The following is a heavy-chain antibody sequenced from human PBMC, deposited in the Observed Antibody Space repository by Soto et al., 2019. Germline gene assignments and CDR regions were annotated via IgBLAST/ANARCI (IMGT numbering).Heavy chain of an antibody. Sequence: QVQLVESGGGVVQPGRSLRLSCAASGFTFSSYAMHWVRQAPGKGLEWVAVISYDGSNKYYADSVKGRFTISRDNSKNPLYLQMNSLRAEDTAVYYCARDLDNWNYFDYWGQGTLVTVSS. CDR2: ISYDGSNK. J-gene: IGHJ4*02. D-gene: IGHD1-20*01. CDR1: GFTFSSYA. CDR3: ARDLDNWNYFDY. V-gene: IGHV3-30-3*01.